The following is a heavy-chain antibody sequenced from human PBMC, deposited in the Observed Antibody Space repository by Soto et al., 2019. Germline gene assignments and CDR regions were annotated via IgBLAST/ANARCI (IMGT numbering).Heavy chain of an antibody. J-gene: IGHJ3*02. D-gene: IGHD6-6*01. Sequence: GGSLRLSCAASGFTFSTYNMNWVRQAPGKGLEWVSSISTSSSYIYYADSVKGRFTISRDNAKNSLYLQMNSLRAEDTAVYYCFPKLYSSSSGVDAFDIWGQGTMVTVSS. CDR2: ISTSSSYI. CDR3: FPKLYSSSSGVDAFDI. CDR1: GFTFSTYN. V-gene: IGHV3-21*01.